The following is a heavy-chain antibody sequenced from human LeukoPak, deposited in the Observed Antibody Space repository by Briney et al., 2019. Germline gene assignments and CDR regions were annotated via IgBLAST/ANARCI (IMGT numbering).Heavy chain of an antibody. CDR2: ISSSSSTI. J-gene: IGHJ6*03. Sequence: GGSLRLSCAASGFTFSSFGMNWVRQAPGKGLEWVSYISSSSSTIYYADSVKGRFTISRDNAKNSLYLQMNSLRAEDTAVYYCARGDYGDYWNYYYMDVWGKGTTVTVSS. CDR3: ARGDYGDYWNYYYMDV. V-gene: IGHV3-48*01. CDR1: GFTFSSFG. D-gene: IGHD4-17*01.